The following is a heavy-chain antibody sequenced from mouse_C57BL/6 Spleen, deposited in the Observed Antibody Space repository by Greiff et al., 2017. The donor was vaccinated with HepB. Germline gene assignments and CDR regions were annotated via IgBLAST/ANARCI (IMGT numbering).Heavy chain of an antibody. V-gene: IGHV1-15*01. CDR3: TRLVRGFLYAMDY. D-gene: IGHD2-14*01. CDR1: GYTFTDYE. Sequence: QVHVKQSGAELVRPGASVTLSCKASGYTFTDYEMHWVKQTPVHGLEWIGAIDPETGGTAYNQKFKGKAILTADKSSSTAYMELRSLTSEDSAVYYCTRLVRGFLYAMDYWGQGTSVTVSS. CDR2: IDPETGGT. J-gene: IGHJ4*01.